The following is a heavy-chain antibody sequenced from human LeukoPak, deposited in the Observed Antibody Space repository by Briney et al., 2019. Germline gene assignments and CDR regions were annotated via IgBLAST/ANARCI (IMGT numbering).Heavy chain of an antibody. CDR2: IKQDGGEK. CDR3: AREDHCKYEQ. V-gene: IGHV3-7*01. CDR1: GFPFSSYW. Sequence: GGSLRLSCAASGFPFSSYWMSWVRQAPGKGPEWVANIKQDGGEKYHVDSVKGRFTISRDNAKNSLYLQMNSLRAEDTAVYYCAREDHCKYEQWGQGTLVTVSS. J-gene: IGHJ4*02. D-gene: IGHD1-14*01.